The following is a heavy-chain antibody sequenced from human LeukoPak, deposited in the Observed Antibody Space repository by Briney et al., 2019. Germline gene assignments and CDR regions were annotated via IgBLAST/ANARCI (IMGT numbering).Heavy chain of an antibody. D-gene: IGHD6-6*01. CDR3: ARHLVAAPFFDP. Sequence: SETLSLTCTVSGGSISSYYWSWIRQPPGKGLEWIGYIYYSGSTNYNPSLKSRVTISVDTSKNQFSLKLSSVTAADTAVYYCARHLVAAPFFDPWGQGTLVTVSS. CDR1: GGSISSYY. V-gene: IGHV4-59*08. J-gene: IGHJ5*02. CDR2: IYYSGST.